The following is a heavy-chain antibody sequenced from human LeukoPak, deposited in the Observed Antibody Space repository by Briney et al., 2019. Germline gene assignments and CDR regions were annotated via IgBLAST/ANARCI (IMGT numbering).Heavy chain of an antibody. CDR2: IYHSGST. CDR1: GYSIKNGYY. J-gene: IGHJ4*02. V-gene: IGHV4-38-2*01. D-gene: IGHD1-26*01. Sequence: SETLSLTCAVSGYSIKNGYYWGWIRQPPGKGLEWIGSIYHSGSTYYNPSLKSRVTISVDTSKNQFSLKLSSVTAADTAVYYCARHVLVGATDYYFDYWGQGTLVTVSS. CDR3: ARHVLVGATDYYFDY.